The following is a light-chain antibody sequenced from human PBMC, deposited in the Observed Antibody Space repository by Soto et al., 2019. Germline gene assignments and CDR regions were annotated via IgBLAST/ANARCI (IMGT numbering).Light chain of an antibody. CDR1: QSFSRSY. CDR2: GGS. V-gene: IGKV3D-20*02. CDR3: QQRSHWPLT. Sequence: EILMTRSPATLSVSPVERATLSCSASQSFSRSYLAWYQQKPGQPPRLLIYGGSSRATGIPVRFSGSGYGTDFTLTISSLEPDDFEVYYCQQRSHWPLTFGGGTKVDIK. J-gene: IGKJ4*01.